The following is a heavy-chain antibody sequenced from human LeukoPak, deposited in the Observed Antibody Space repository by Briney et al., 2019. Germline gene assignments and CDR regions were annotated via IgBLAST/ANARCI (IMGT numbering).Heavy chain of an antibody. D-gene: IGHD2-15*01. CDR2: IYYSGST. CDR1: GGSISSSSYY. V-gene: IGHV4-39*01. CDR3: ARRSFYCSGGSCYDY. J-gene: IGHJ4*02. Sequence: TASETLSLTCTVSGGSISSSSYYWGWIRQPPGKGLEWIGSIYYSGSTYYNPSLKSRVTISVDPSKYQFSLKLSSVTAADTAVYCCARRSFYCSGGSCYDYWGQGTLVTVSS.